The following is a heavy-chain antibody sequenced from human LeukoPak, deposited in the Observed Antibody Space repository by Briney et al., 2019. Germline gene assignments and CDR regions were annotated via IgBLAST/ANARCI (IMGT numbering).Heavy chain of an antibody. CDR2: IYYTGST. Sequence: SQTLSLTCPVSGASISSGGYYWTWIRQLPGKGLEWIGYIYYTGSTNYNPSLKSRVTISLDTSENQFSLKLTSVTAADTAIYYCVRGRAAPNYHYGVDVWGQGTTVTVSS. V-gene: IGHV4-31*03. J-gene: IGHJ6*02. D-gene: IGHD6-25*01. CDR3: VRGRAAPNYHYGVDV. CDR1: GASISSGGYY.